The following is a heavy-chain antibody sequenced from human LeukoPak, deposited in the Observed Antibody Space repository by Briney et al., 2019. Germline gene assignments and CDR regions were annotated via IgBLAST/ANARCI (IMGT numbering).Heavy chain of an antibody. CDR2: INTDGSST. J-gene: IGHJ5*02. Sequence: GGSLRLSCAASGFISSNFWMHWVRQAPGKGLVWVSRINTDGSSTSYADSVKGRFTISRDNAKNTLYLQMNSLRAEDTAVYYCARDYQLLLSWFDPWGQGTLVTVSS. CDR3: ARDYQLLLSWFDP. D-gene: IGHD2-2*01. V-gene: IGHV3-74*01. CDR1: GFISSNFW.